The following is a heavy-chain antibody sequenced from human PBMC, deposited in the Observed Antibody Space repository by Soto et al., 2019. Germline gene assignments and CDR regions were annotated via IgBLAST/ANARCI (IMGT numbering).Heavy chain of an antibody. D-gene: IGHD3-16*01. Sequence: SETLSLPCTVSGGAITSGNSYSWSWIRQPPGKGLEWIGSISRSGSTSSNPSLKGRVTMSVDKSKIQFSLELSSVTAADTAVYYWARSGAPYLGSWFNPWGQGTLVTVSS. CDR3: ARSGAPYLGSWFNP. CDR2: ISRSGST. J-gene: IGHJ5*02. V-gene: IGHV4-30-2*01. CDR1: GGAITSGNSYS.